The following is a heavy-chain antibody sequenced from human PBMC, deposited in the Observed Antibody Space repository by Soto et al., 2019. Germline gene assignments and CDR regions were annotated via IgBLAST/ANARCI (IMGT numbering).Heavy chain of an antibody. CDR1: GGTISRYS. J-gene: IGHJ6*02. Sequence: SVKVSCKASGGTISRYSITWVRQAPGHGLGWIGRVIPIFGIPTYAQKFQGRVTITADESTSTAYMELSSLRSDDTAVYYCAREDRDRETGLVPAALDVMDVWGQGSTVTVSS. CDR2: VIPIFGIP. CDR3: AREDRDRETGLVPAALDVMDV. V-gene: IGHV1-69*13. D-gene: IGHD2-2*01.